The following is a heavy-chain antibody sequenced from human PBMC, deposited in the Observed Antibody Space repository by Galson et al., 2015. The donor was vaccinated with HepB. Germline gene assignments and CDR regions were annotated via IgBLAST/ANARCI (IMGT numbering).Heavy chain of an antibody. V-gene: IGHV3-30*18. CDR1: GFTFSSYG. CDR3: AKELPSYSNYVEGMDV. D-gene: IGHD4-11*01. J-gene: IGHJ6*02. CDR2: ISYDGSNK. Sequence: SLRLSCAASGFTFSSYGMHWVRQAPGKGLEWVAVISYDGSNKYYADSVKGRFTISRDNSKNTLYLQMNSLRAGDTAVYYCAKELPSYSNYVEGMDVWGQGTTVTVSS.